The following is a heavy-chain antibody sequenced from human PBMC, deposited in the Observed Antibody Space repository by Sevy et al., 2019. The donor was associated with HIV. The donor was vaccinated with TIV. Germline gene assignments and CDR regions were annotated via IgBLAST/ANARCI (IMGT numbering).Heavy chain of an antibody. CDR1: GGSISGHY. D-gene: IGHD4-4*01. J-gene: IGHJ6*02. Sequence: SETLSLTCTVSGGSISGHYWGWIRQSPGKGLEWIAYVYDSGSSNYNPSLRSRVTISVDTSKSQFSLRLSSVTAADTAVYYCARGATVTIWPNYYYYYYGMDVWGQGTTVTVSS. CDR3: ARGATVTIWPNYYYYYYGMDV. CDR2: VYDSGSS. V-gene: IGHV4-59*11.